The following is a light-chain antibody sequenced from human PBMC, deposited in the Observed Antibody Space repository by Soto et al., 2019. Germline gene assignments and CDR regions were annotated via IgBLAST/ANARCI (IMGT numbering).Light chain of an antibody. CDR1: QTVNSN. V-gene: IGKV3-15*01. J-gene: IGKJ5*01. Sequence: EIVMTQSPATLSVSPVERATLSCRASQTVNSNLAWYQQKPGQAPSLLIYGAFTRATGIPARFSGSGSGTDFTLTISSLEPEDFAVYYCQQRGTWPPITFGQGTRLEIK. CDR2: GAF. CDR3: QQRGTWPPIT.